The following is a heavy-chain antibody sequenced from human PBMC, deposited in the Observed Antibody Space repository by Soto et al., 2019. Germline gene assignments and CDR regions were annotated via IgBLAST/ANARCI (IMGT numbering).Heavy chain of an antibody. D-gene: IGHD2-15*01. V-gene: IGHV4-34*01. CDR3: PSERRIGGSLFYNYTMYX. CDR1: GGSFSGYY. CDR2: INDSGST. Sequence: SETLSLTCAVYGGSFSGYYWRWIRQPPGKGLEWIVEINDSGSTNCNPSLKSRVTISVDTSENQFSLKLSSVNAADTPVYDCPSERRIGGSLFYNYTMYXWGQGTTVTVS. J-gene: IGHJ6*02.